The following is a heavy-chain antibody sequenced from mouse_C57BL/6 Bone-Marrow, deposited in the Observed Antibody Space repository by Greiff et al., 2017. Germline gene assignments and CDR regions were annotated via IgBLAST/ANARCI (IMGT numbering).Heavy chain of an antibody. CDR1: GYTFTSYG. J-gene: IGHJ1*03. CDR3: ARWGGDGWYFDV. CDR2: IYPRSGNT. Sequence: VQLQQSGAELARPGASVKLSCKASGYTFTSYGISWVKQRTGQGLEWFGEIYPRSGNTYYNEKFKGKATLTADKSSSTAYMELRSLTSEDSAVYFCARWGGDGWYFDVWGTGTTVTVSS. V-gene: IGHV1-81*01. D-gene: IGHD2-3*01.